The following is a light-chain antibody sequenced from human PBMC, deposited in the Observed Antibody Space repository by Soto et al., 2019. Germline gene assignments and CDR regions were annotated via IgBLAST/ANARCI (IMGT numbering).Light chain of an antibody. V-gene: IGLV2-14*03. Sequence: QSVLTQPASVFGSPGQSMTISCTGTSSDVGGYNFVSWYQQHPGKAPKLMIYEVSSRPSGVSNRFSGSKSGNTASLTISGLQPEDEADYYCSSYTTSSTVVFGTGTKVTVL. CDR2: EVS. CDR3: SSYTTSSTVV. CDR1: SSDVGGYNF. J-gene: IGLJ1*01.